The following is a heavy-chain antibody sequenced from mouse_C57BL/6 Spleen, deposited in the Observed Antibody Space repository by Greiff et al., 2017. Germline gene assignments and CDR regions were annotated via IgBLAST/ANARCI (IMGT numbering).Heavy chain of an antibody. CDR3: ARLELGEDY. V-gene: IGHV1-43*01. Sequence: VQLQQSGPELVKPGASVKISCKASGYSFTGYYMHWVKQSSEKSLEWIGEINPSTGGTSYNQKFKGKATLTVDKSSSTAYMQLKSLTSEDSAVYYCARLELGEDYWGQGTTLTVSS. J-gene: IGHJ2*01. CDR2: INPSTGGT. CDR1: GYSFTGYY. D-gene: IGHD4-1*01.